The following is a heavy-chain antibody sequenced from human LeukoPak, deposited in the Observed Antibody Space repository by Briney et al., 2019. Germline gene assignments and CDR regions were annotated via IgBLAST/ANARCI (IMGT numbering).Heavy chain of an antibody. J-gene: IGHJ4*02. Sequence: GGSLRLSCAASGFTFSKYCMLWVRQAPGKGLECVSRINTDGTVTSYADSVKGRFTVSRDNADNTMFLQMNSVRDEDTGVYYCATKQWLAPPPDSWGQGTPVTVSS. CDR3: ATKQWLAPPPDS. CDR1: GFTFSKYC. CDR2: INTDGTVT. D-gene: IGHD6-19*01. V-gene: IGHV3-74*01.